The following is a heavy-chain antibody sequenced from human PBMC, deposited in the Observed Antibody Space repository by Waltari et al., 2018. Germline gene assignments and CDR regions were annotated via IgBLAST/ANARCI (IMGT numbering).Heavy chain of an antibody. V-gene: IGHV3-33*01. J-gene: IGHJ3*01. CDR3: ARDIAFGGVIVMNEAFDF. CDR1: VFTFSSYG. D-gene: IGHD3-16*02. CDR2: ISSTGSNT. Sequence: QLYLVESGGGVVPHGRCLRLSCAASVFTFSSYGMHWFRQPPGKGLQWVAVISSTGSNTYYADSVRGRFTISRDNSKNILYLQMNSLRAEDTAVYYCARDIAFGGVIVMNEAFDFRGRGTTVTVSP.